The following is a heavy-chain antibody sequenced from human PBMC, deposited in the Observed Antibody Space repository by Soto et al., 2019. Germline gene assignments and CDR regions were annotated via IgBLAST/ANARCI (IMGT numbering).Heavy chain of an antibody. J-gene: IGHJ6*02. CDR1: GYTFTSYG. V-gene: IGHV1-18*01. CDR2: ISAYNGNT. Sequence: QVQLVQSGAEVKKPGASVKVSCKASGYTFTSYGISWVRQAPGQGLEWMGWISAYNGNTNYAQKLQGRVTMTTDTSTSTAYMEPRSLRSDDTAVYYCARWGDCSSTSCYFGIWEYYGMDVWGQGTTVTVSS. CDR3: ARWGDCSSTSCYFGIWEYYGMDV. D-gene: IGHD2-2*01.